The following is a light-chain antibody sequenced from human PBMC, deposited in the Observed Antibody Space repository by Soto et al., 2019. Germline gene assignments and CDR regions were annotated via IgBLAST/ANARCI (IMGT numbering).Light chain of an antibody. CDR1: QSISSE. CDR3: QEGHNWPLT. CDR2: GAS. Sequence: EIVMTQSPATLSVSPGESATLSCRASQSISSELAWYQQKPGQPPRLLIYGASTRATGVPARLTGSRSGSGFTLTISGLQSEDFAVYYCQEGHNWPLTCGQGNRVE. J-gene: IGKJ2*01. V-gene: IGKV3-15*01.